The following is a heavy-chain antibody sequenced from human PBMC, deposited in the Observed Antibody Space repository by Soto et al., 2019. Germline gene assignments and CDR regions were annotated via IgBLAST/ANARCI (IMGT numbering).Heavy chain of an antibody. J-gene: IGHJ4*02. V-gene: IGHV4-4*07. Sequence: PPEALCLSCSVFGGSINIYWWTWIRRPAGRGLEWIGRVYSSGTTDYNPSLNSRATLSVETSKNQFSLKLSSVTAADTAVYYCARDIGSYAYGEGYWGQGIKVTVSS. CDR1: GGSINIYW. CDR3: ARDIGSYAYGEGY. CDR2: VYSSGTT. D-gene: IGHD3-10*01.